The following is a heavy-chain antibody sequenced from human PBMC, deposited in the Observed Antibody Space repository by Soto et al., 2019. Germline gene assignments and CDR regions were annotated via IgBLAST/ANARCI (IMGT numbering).Heavy chain of an antibody. J-gene: IGHJ4*02. CDR2: ITGSGGST. D-gene: IGHD5-18*01. CDR3: AGRRGYFLDY. Sequence: EVQLLESGGDLVQPGGSLRLSCAASGFTFSSYAMSWVRQAPGKGLEWVSAITGSGGSTYYADSVKGRFTISRDNSTNTLYLQMNSLRAEDTAVYYCAGRRGYFLDYWGQGTLVTVSS. V-gene: IGHV3-23*01. CDR1: GFTFSSYA.